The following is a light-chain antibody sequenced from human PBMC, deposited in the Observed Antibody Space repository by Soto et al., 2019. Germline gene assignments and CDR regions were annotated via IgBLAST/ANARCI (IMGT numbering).Light chain of an antibody. J-gene: IGLJ1*01. Sequence: QSVLTQPASVSGSPGQSLTISCTGTSSDVGSYNLVSWYQHHPGKAPKFIIYEDSKRPSGVSDRFSGSKSGNTASLTISGLQAEDEAHYYCCSYAGSSTYVFGTGTKVTVL. CDR1: SSDVGSYNL. CDR3: CSYAGSSTYV. CDR2: EDS. V-gene: IGLV2-23*01.